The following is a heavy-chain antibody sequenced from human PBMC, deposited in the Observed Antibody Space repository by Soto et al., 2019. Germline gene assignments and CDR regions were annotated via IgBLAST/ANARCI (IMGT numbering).Heavy chain of an antibody. CDR3: ASGADTTTVAF. CDR2: MYNSGST. J-gene: IGHJ4*02. CDR1: GDSISSGGYR. Sequence: QVQLQESGPGLVKPSQTLSLTCTVSGDSISSGGYRWSWIRQHPGEGLEWIGFMYNSGSTSYNPSRTGRAIIAVATSTNHFSLNLRSVTAADTAVYYCASGADTTTVAFWGQGTLVTVSS. D-gene: IGHD4-17*01. V-gene: IGHV4-31*03.